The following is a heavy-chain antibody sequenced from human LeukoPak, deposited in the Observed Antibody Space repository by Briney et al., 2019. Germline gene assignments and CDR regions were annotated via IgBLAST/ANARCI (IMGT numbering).Heavy chain of an antibody. D-gene: IGHD6-13*01. CDR1: GYTFTSYG. V-gene: IGHV1-18*01. J-gene: IGHJ4*02. CDR2: ISAYNGNT. CDR3: ARDVWIPHLSSRTFDY. Sequence: GASVKVSCKASGYTFTSYGISWVRQAPGQGLEWMGWISAYNGNTNYAQKLQGRVTMTTDTSTSTAYMELRSLRSDDTAVYHCARDVWIPHLSSRTFDYWGQGTLVTVSS.